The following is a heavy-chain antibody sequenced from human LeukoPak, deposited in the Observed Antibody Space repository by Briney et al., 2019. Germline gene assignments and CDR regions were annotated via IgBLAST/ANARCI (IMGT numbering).Heavy chain of an antibody. CDR2: IYPGDPDT. J-gene: IGHJ4*02. V-gene: IGHV5-51*01. Sequence: GESLQISCKGSGSSFTSYWIGWVRQMPGKGLEWMGIIYPGDPDTRYSPSFQGQVTISADKSISTAYLQWSSLKASDSAMYYCARTSPRTYSSSWYGYWGQGTLVTVSS. D-gene: IGHD6-13*01. CDR3: ARTSPRTYSSSWYGY. CDR1: GSSFTSYW.